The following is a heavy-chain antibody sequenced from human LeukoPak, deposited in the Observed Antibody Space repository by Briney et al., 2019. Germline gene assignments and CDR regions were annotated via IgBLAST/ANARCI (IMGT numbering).Heavy chain of an antibody. CDR3: ARDGARSDFDY. CDR2: INPSGGST. J-gene: IGHJ4*02. CDR1: GYTFSSYY. Sequence: ASLKVSCKASGYTFSSYYIYWVRQAPGQGLEWVGGINPSGGSTTYAQKFQGRVTMTRDTSTGTVYMELSSLRSEDTAVYYCARDGARSDFDYWGQGTLVTVSS. V-gene: IGHV1-46*01. D-gene: IGHD3-3*01.